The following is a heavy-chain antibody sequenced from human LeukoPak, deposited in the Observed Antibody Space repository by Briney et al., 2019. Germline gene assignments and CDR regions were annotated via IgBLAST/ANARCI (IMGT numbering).Heavy chain of an antibody. CDR3: ARWYSSGWYYFDY. D-gene: IGHD6-19*01. J-gene: IGHJ4*02. CDR1: GYSFTSYW. CDR2: TNPSNSDT. Sequence: GESLKISCKGSGYSFTSYWIGWVRQMPGKGLEWVGITNPSNSDTRYSPSFQGHVTISADKSISTAYLQWSSLKASDTAMYYCARWYSSGWYYFDYWGQGTLVTVSS. V-gene: IGHV5-51*01.